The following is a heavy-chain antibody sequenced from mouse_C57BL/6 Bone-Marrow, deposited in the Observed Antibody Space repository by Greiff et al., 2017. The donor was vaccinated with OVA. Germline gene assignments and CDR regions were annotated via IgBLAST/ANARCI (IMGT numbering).Heavy chain of an antibody. CDR2: IYPGDGDT. J-gene: IGHJ3*01. CDR3: ARPLNYYGSSYSFAY. V-gene: IGHV1-82*01. D-gene: IGHD1-1*01. Sequence: QVQLQPSGPELVKPGASVKLSCKASGFAFSSSWMYWVKQRPGQGLEWIGRIYPGDGDTNYNGKFKGKGTLTADKSSSTAYMQLSSLTSEDSAVYFCARPLNYYGSSYSFAYWGKGTLVTVSA. CDR1: GFAFSSSW.